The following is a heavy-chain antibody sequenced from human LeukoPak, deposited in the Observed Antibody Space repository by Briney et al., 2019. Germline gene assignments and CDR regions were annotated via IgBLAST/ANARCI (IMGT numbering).Heavy chain of an antibody. V-gene: IGHV3-7*01. CDR2: IIEGGDLK. D-gene: IGHD7-27*01. CDR1: GFTFSAYW. CDR3: ARVTGDTNWYFDL. Sequence: GGSLRLSCAASGFTFSAYWMTWVRQAPGKGLAWVANIIEGGDLKYYVDSVKGRFTISRDNTKNSLYLQMTSLRADDTAVYYCARVTGDTNWYFDLWGRGTLVTVSS. J-gene: IGHJ2*01.